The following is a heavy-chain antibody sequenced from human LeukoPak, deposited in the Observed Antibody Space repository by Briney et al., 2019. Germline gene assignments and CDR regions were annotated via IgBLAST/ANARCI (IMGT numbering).Heavy chain of an antibody. J-gene: IGHJ5*02. V-gene: IGHV4-34*01. CDR3: ASFGVAQTSEGNWFDP. Sequence: SETLSLTCAVYGGTFSAYYWSWIRQPPGKGLEWIGEINHSGSTNYNPSLKSRVTISVDTSKKQFSLKLSSVTAADTAVYYCASFGVAQTSEGNWFDPWGQGTLVSVSS. CDR2: INHSGST. CDR1: GGTFSAYY. D-gene: IGHD3-3*01.